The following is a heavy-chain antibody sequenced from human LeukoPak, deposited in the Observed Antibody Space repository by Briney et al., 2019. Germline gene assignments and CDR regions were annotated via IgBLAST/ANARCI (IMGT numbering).Heavy chain of an antibody. CDR1: NYTFTSLGSGNSFISFA. J-gene: IGHJ6*03. V-gene: IGHV1-18*01. CDR3: ARDHEPMGAYYYYMDV. D-gene: IGHD3-10*01. CDR2: ISAYYGTT. Sequence: GASVKVSCKASNYTFTSLGSGNSFISFAISWVRQAPEQGLEWMGWISAYYGTTNYAQKSKGRVTMTTDTSTSTAYMEPSRLRSDDTAVNYWARDHEPMGAYYYYMDVWGKGTTVTISS.